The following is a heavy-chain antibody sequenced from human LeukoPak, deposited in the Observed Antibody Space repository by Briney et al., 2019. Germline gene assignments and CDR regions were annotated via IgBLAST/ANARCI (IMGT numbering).Heavy chain of an antibody. CDR2: IYPGDSDT. D-gene: IGHD6-19*01. CDR3: ARPLDAVAGTSSDY. Sequence: GESLKISCKGSGHSFTSYWIGWVRQMPGKGLEWMGIIYPGDSDTRYSPSFQGQVTISADRSISTTYLQLSSLKASDTAMYYCARPLDAVAGTSSDYWGQGTLVTVSS. J-gene: IGHJ4*02. CDR1: GHSFTSYW. V-gene: IGHV5-51*01.